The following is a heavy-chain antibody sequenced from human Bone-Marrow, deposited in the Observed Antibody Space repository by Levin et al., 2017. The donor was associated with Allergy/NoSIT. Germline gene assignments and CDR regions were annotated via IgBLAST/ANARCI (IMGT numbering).Heavy chain of an antibody. CDR3: ARNFDFWSGFLAGFETGGLDV. CDR1: GFSFSGSA. J-gene: IGHJ6*02. V-gene: IGHV3-33*03. CDR2: IWFDGSKE. Sequence: GGSLRLSCAGSGFSFSGSAMHWVRQAPGKGLEWVAVIWFDGSKEYYADSVRGRFTISRDNSKNTLYLQMNSLRAEDTAVYFCARNFDFWSGFLAGFETGGLDVWGQGTTVTVSS. D-gene: IGHD3-3*01.